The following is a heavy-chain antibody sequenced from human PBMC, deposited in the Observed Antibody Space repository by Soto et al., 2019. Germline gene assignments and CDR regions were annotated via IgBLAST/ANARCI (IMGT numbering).Heavy chain of an antibody. V-gene: IGHV3-11*06. J-gene: IGHJ5*02. Sequence: GRSLRLSCPASAFTFSYYYMSWIRQAPGKGLEWVSYISSSSSYTNYADSVKGRFTISRDNAKNSLYLQMNSLRAEDTAVYYCARAPGIAARHWFDPWGQGTLVTVPS. CDR2: ISSSSSYT. CDR3: ARAPGIAARHWFDP. D-gene: IGHD6-6*01. CDR1: AFTFSYYY.